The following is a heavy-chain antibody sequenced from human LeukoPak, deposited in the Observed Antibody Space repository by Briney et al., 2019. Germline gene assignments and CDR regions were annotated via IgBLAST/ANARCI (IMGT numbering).Heavy chain of an antibody. CDR3: AKVGGGVAGHFDY. V-gene: IGHV3-30*18. D-gene: IGHD6-19*01. Sequence: QPGGSLRLSCAASGFTFSSYGMHWVRQAPGKGLEWVAVISYDGSNKYYADSVKGRLTISRDNSKNTLYLQMNSLRAEDTAVYYCAKVGGGVAGHFDYWGQGTLVTVSS. CDR1: GFTFSSYG. CDR2: ISYDGSNK. J-gene: IGHJ4*02.